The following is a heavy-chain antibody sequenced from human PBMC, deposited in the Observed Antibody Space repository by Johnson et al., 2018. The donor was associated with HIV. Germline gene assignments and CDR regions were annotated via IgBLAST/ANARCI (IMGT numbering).Heavy chain of an antibody. CDR1: GFSFNNAW. D-gene: IGHD7-27*01. CDR3: TTDGGLGSFDI. Sequence: VQLVESGGRVVRRGGSLRLSCAASGFSFNNAWMSWVRQAPGRGLEWVGRIKSEVDDGTTDYAAPVKGRLAISRDDSKHMLYLQMNSLKTEDTAVYYCTTDGGLGSFDIWGQGTMVTVSS. V-gene: IGHV3-15*01. J-gene: IGHJ3*02. CDR2: IKSEVDDGTT.